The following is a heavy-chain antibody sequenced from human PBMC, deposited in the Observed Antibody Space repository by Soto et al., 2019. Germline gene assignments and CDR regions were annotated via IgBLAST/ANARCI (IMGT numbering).Heavy chain of an antibody. CDR3: ARDYESSGYPRYYFDY. CDR2: IYYSGST. Sequence: SETLSLTCTVSGGSISSYYWSWIRQPPGKGLEWIGYIYYSGSTNYNPSLKSRVTISVDTSKNQFSLKLSSVTAADTAVYYCARDYESSGYPRYYFDYWGQGTLVTVSS. V-gene: IGHV4-59*01. CDR1: GGSISSYY. J-gene: IGHJ4*02. D-gene: IGHD3-22*01.